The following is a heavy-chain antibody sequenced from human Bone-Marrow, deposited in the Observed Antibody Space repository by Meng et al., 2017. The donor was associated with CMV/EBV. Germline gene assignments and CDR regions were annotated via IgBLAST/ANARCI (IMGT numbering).Heavy chain of an antibody. CDR1: GFTVSSNY. CDR3: AKDSRPAAMFYYGMHV. J-gene: IGHJ6*02. D-gene: IGHD2-2*01. CDR2: IWYDGSNK. V-gene: IGHV3-33*06. Sequence: GESLKISCTASGFTVSSNYMSWVRQAPGKGLEWVAVIWYDGSNKYYVDSVKGRFTISRDNSKNTLYLQMNSLRVEDTAVYYCAKDSRPAAMFYYGMHVWGQGTTVTVSS.